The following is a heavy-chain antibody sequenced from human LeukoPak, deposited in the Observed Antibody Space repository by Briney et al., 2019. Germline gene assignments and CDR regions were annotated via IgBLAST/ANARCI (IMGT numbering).Heavy chain of an antibody. CDR1: GFTFSSYS. D-gene: IGHD1-26*01. V-gene: IGHV3-21*01. CDR2: ISSSSSYI. CDR3: ARDGVGATLYAFDI. Sequence: PGGSLRLSCAASGFTFSSYSTNWVRQAPGKGLEWVSSISSSSSYIYYADSVKGRFTISRDNAKNSLYLQMNSLRAEDTAVYYCARDGVGATLYAFDIWGQGTMVTVSS. J-gene: IGHJ3*02.